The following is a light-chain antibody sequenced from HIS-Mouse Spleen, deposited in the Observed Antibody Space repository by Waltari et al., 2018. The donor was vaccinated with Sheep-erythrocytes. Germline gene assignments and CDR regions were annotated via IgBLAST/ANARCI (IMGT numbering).Light chain of an antibody. J-gene: IGLJ3*02. CDR3: CSYAGSSTPWV. V-gene: IGLV2-23*01. CDR2: EGS. CDR1: SSDVGSYNL. Sequence: QSALTQPASVSGSPGQSITISCTGTSSDVGSYNLVSWYQQHPGKAPKLMIYEGSKRPEGVSNRFSGSKSGNTASLTISGVQAEDEADYYCCSYAGSSTPWVFGGGTKLTVL.